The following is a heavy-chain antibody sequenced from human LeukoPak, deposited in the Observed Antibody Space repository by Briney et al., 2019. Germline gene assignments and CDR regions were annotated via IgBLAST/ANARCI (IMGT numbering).Heavy chain of an antibody. CDR2: ISGSGGST. CDR3: AKDRKGWMVRGVIIQPDY. D-gene: IGHD3-10*01. Sequence: GGSLRLSCAASGFTFSSYAMSWVRQAPGKGLEWVSAISGSGGSTYYAASVKGRFTISRDNSKNTLYLQMNSLRAEDTAVYYCAKDRKGWMVRGVIIQPDYWGQGTLVTVSS. V-gene: IGHV3-23*01. CDR1: GFTFSSYA. J-gene: IGHJ4*02.